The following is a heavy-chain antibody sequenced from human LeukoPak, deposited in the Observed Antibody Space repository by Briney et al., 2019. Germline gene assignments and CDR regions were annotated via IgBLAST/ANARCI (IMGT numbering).Heavy chain of an antibody. CDR1: GFTFSDYY. V-gene: IGHV3-11*03. J-gene: IGHJ4*02. CDR3: ARISGSYVFDY. CDR2: ISSSTYT. Sequence: GGSLRLSCAASGFTFSDYYMSWIRQAPGKGLEWVSYISSSTYTNYADSVKGRFTISRDNAKNSMYLQMNSLRAEDTAVYYCARISGSYVFDYWGQGALVTVSS. D-gene: IGHD1-26*01.